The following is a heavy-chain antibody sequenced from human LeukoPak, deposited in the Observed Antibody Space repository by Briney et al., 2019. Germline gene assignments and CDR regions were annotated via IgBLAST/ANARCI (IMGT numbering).Heavy chain of an antibody. CDR2: ISSSSYI. CDR3: ARPVVASLYYYGMDV. CDR1: GFTFSSYS. V-gene: IGHV3-21*01. J-gene: IGHJ6*02. D-gene: IGHD2-15*01. Sequence: GSLRLSCAASGFTFSSYSMNWVRQAPGKGLEWVSSISSSSYIYYADSVKGRFTISRDNAKNSLYLQMNSLRAEDTAVYYCARPVVASLYYYGMDVWGQGTTVTVSS.